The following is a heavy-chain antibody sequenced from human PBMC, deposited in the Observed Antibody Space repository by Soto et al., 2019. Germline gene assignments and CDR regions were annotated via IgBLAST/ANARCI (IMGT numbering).Heavy chain of an antibody. CDR2: IYHSGST. D-gene: IGHD3-3*01. CDR3: ARDNGYYDFWSAPGGMDV. Sequence: SETLSLTCAVSGGSISSSNWWSWVRQPPGKGLEWIGEIYHSGSTNYNPSLKSRVTISVDKSKNQFSLKLSSVTAADTAVYYCARDNGYYDFWSAPGGMDVWGQGTTVTVSS. V-gene: IGHV4-4*02. CDR1: GGSISSSNW. J-gene: IGHJ6*02.